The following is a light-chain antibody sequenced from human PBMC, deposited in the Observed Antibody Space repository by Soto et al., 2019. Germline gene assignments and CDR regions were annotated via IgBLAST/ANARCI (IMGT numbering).Light chain of an antibody. CDR3: QQYDSFSVT. J-gene: IGKJ1*01. V-gene: IGKV3-15*01. CDR1: QSISSN. Sequence: EIVMTQSPATLSVSPGERATLSCRASQSISSNLAWYQQKPGQAPRLLIYGASTRATDIPARFSGSGSGTDFTLTIDSLQSEDCAVYDGQQYDSFSVTFGQGTKVDIK. CDR2: GAS.